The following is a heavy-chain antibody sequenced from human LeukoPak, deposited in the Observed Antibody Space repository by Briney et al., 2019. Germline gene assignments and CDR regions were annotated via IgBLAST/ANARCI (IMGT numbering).Heavy chain of an antibody. Sequence: GGSLRLSCAASGFTFSNDDMNWVSQAQGKGLEWVSSISGGGSSIYYADSMKGRFAISRDNAKNSLYLQIHSLRAEDTAVYYCARRRLLPAPFDYWGQGTLVTVSS. J-gene: IGHJ4*02. CDR2: ISGGGSSI. CDR3: ARRRLLPAPFDY. CDR1: GFTFSNDD. V-gene: IGHV3-21*01. D-gene: IGHD2-15*01.